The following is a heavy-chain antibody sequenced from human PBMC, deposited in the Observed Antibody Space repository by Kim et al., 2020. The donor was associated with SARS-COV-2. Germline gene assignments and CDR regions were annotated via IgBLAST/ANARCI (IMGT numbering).Heavy chain of an antibody. CDR3: AKGARYCSGGSCLPPDY. CDR1: GFTFSSYA. Sequence: GGSLRLSCAASGFTFSSYAMSWVRQAPGKGLEWVSAISGSGGSTYYADSVKGRFTISRDNSKNTLYLQMNSLRAEDTAVYYCAKGARYCSGGSCLPPDYWGQGTLVTVSS. V-gene: IGHV3-23*01. D-gene: IGHD2-15*01. J-gene: IGHJ4*02. CDR2: ISGSGGST.